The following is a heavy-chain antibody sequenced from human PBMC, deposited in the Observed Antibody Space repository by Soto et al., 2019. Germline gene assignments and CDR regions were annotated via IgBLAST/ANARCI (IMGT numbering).Heavy chain of an antibody. D-gene: IGHD2-15*01. CDR1: GGTFSSYA. CDR2: IIPIFGTA. J-gene: IGHJ1*01. V-gene: IGHV1-69*01. Sequence: QVQLVQSGAEVKKPGSSVKVSCKASGGTFSSYAISWVRQAPGQGLEWMGGIIPIFGTANYAQKFQGRVTITADECTSTDYMELNSLRAEYTAVYYCARDRARYCSGRSCYMSDFQQWGQGTRVRVSS. CDR3: ARDRARYCSGRSCYMSDFQQ.